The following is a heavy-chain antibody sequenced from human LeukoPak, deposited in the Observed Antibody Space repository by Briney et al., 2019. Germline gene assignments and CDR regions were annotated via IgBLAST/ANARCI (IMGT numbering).Heavy chain of an antibody. J-gene: IGHJ6*03. CDR2: IYYSGST. CDR3: ARGGGYHYYMDV. D-gene: IGHD2-15*01. Sequence: SETLSLTCTVSGGSISSSSYYWGWIRQPPGKGLEWIGSIYYSGSTYYNPPLKSRVTISVDTSKNQFSLKLSSVTAADTAVYYCARGGGYHYYMDVWGKGTTVTVSS. CDR1: GGSISSSSYY. V-gene: IGHV4-39*01.